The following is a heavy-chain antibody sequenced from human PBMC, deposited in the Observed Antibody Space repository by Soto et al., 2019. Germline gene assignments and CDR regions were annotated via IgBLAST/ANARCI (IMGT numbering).Heavy chain of an antibody. CDR1: GFTFSSYG. CDR3: ANSPGLGARAYFDY. Sequence: GGSLRLSCAASGFTFSSYGMHWVRQAPGKGLEWVAVISYDGSNKYYADSVKGRFTISRDNSKNTLYLQMNSLRAEDTAVYYCANSPGLGARAYFDYWGQGTLVTVSS. J-gene: IGHJ4*02. V-gene: IGHV3-30*18. D-gene: IGHD3-16*01. CDR2: ISYDGSNK.